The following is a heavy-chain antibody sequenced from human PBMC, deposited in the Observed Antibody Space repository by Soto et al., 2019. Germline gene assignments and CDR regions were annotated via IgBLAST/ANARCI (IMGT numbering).Heavy chain of an antibody. CDR1: GFTFSSYG. CDR3: ARAGQWLPFDY. V-gene: IGHV3-33*01. J-gene: IGHJ4*02. D-gene: IGHD6-19*01. CDR2: IWYDGSNK. Sequence: QVQLVESGGGVVQPGRSLRLSCAASGFTFSSYGMHWVRQAPGKGLEWVAVIWYDGSNKYYADSVKGRFTISRDNSKNTLYLQMNSLRAEDKAVYYCARAGQWLPFDYWGQGTLVTVSS.